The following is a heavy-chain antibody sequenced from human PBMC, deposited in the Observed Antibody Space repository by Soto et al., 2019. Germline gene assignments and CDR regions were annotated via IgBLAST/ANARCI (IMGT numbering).Heavy chain of an antibody. Sequence: GGSLRLSCAASGFTFTTYAMNWVRQAPGKGLEWVSAVSGSGGSTYYADSVRGRFTISRDNSKNTLYLQMNSLRTEDTAVYFCAKGWSDYFDSWGQGTLVTVSS. CDR3: AKGWSDYFDS. CDR1: GFTFTTYA. D-gene: IGHD3-3*01. J-gene: IGHJ4*02. CDR2: VSGSGGST. V-gene: IGHV3-23*01.